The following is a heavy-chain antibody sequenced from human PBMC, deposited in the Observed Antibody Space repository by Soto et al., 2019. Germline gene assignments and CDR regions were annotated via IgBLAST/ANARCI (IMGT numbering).Heavy chain of an antibody. CDR3: ARDDILCSAGSCAGVPMDV. J-gene: IGHJ6*03. Sequence: EVQLVESGGGLVQPGGSLRLSCAASGFTVSSKYMSWVRQAPGKGLEWVSLIQSGGTTYYADSVKGRFTISRDSSKHMLHLQMDSLRAEDTAVYYCARDDILCSAGSCAGVPMDVWGTGNRVTVSS. CDR2: IQSGGTT. V-gene: IGHV3-66*01. CDR1: GFTVSSKY. D-gene: IGHD2-15*01.